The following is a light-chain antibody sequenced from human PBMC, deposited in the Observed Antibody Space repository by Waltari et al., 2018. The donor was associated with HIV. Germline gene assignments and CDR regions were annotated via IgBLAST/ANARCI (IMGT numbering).Light chain of an antibody. V-gene: IGLV2-23*02. J-gene: IGLJ1*01. CDR2: EVS. CDR1: SSDVGNYNV. Sequence: QSALTQPASVSGSPGQSITISCTGTSSDVGNYNVVSWYQQHPGKAPKLMIYEVSKRPSGVSNRFSGSKSGNTASLTISGLQAEDEAYYYCCSYAGSSTHVFGTGTKVTVL. CDR3: CSYAGSSTHV.